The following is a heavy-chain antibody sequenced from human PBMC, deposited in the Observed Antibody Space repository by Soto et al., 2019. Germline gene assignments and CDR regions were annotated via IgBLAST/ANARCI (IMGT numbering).Heavy chain of an antibody. CDR3: EKDAGSTAYFFAS. CDR2: ISHDGSNT. V-gene: IGHV3-30*18. J-gene: IGHJ4*02. Sequence: QVQVVESGGGVVQPGRSLRLSCAASGFTFRTYAMHWVRQAPGKGLEWVAVISHDGSNTDYGDSLKGRFTISRDNSKSTLSLQMNSLRPEDTGVYYCEKDAGSTAYFFASWGQGTL. CDR1: GFTFRTYA.